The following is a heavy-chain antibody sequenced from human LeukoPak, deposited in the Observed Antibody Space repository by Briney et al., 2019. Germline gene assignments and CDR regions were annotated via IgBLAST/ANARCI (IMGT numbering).Heavy chain of an antibody. V-gene: IGHV3-49*04. CDR3: TRDQVYSNYIVNYYYYMDV. CDR2: IRSKAYGGTT. Sequence: GGSLRLSCTASGFTFGDYALSWVRQAPGKGLEWVTFIRSKAYGGTTEYAASVKGRFTISRDDSKSIAYLQMNSLKTEDTAVYYCTRDQVYSNYIVNYYYYMDVWGKGTTVTVSS. CDR1: GFTFGDYA. D-gene: IGHD4-11*01. J-gene: IGHJ6*03.